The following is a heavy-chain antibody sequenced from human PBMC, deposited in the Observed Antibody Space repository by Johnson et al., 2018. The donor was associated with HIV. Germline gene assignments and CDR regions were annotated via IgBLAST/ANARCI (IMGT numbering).Heavy chain of an antibody. V-gene: IGHV3-15*01. D-gene: IGHD5-24*01. CDR2: IKSRTDGGTT. J-gene: IGHJ3*02. Sequence: PGGSLRLSCAASGFTFSNARLSWVRQAPGKGLEWVGRIKSRTDGGTTDYAAPVKGRFTISRDDSKNTLYLQMNSLRIEDTGLYYCAKDGDDGDGPDGTKGAFDIWGQGTMVTVSS. CDR3: AKDGDDGDGPDGTKGAFDI. CDR1: GFTFSNAR.